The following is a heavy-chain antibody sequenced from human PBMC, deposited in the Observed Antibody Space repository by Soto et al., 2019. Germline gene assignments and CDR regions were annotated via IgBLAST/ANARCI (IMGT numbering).Heavy chain of an antibody. V-gene: IGHV3-48*01. J-gene: IGHJ6*03. CDR1: GFSFSSHS. D-gene: IGHD2-21*02. CDR2: ISSTSFSI. Sequence: EVQLVESGGGLIQPGGSLRLSCAASGFSFSSHSMNWVRQAPGKGLEWVSYISSTSFSIYYADSVKGRFTISRDNAKNSLYRQMNSLRAEDTAVYYCARDQRYGDRYNYYSVDVWGKGTTVTVSS. CDR3: ARDQRYGDRYNYYSVDV.